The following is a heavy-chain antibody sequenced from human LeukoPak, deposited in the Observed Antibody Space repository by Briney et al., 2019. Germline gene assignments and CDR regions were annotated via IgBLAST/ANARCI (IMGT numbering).Heavy chain of an antibody. J-gene: IGHJ4*02. D-gene: IGHD3-22*01. CDR2: SYYGGNS. CDR1: GGSISSTIYY. CDR3: ATTSGYYRYYFDY. V-gene: IGHV4-39*01. Sequence: SETLSLTCTVSGGSISSTIYYWGWIRQPPGKGLEWIGTSYYGGNSYYNPSLKSRVTISVDGSKNQFSLTLTSVTAADAAVYYCATTSGYYRYYFDYWGQGTLVTVSS.